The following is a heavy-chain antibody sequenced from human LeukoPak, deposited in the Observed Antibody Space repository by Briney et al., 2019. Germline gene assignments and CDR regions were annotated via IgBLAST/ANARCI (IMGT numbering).Heavy chain of an antibody. Sequence: GGSLRLSCAASGFTFSSYAMSWVRQAPGKGLGWVSAISGSGGSTYYADSVKGRFTISRDNSKNTLYLQMNSLRAEDTAVYYCARMDTAMVTGDYWGQGTLVTVSS. J-gene: IGHJ4*02. CDR1: GFTFSSYA. CDR2: ISGSGGST. V-gene: IGHV3-23*01. D-gene: IGHD5-18*01. CDR3: ARMDTAMVTGDY.